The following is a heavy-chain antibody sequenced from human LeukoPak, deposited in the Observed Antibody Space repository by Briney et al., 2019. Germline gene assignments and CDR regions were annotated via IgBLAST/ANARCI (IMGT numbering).Heavy chain of an antibody. CDR1: GFTFSSYS. CDR3: ASFTVTTPFDY. Sequence: PGGSLRLSCAASGFTFSSYSMNWVRQAPGEGLEWVSSISSSSSYIYYADSVKGRFTISRDNAKNSLYLQMNSLRAEDTAVYYCASFTVTTPFDYWGQGTLVTVSS. V-gene: IGHV3-21*01. CDR2: ISSSSSYI. D-gene: IGHD4-17*01. J-gene: IGHJ4*02.